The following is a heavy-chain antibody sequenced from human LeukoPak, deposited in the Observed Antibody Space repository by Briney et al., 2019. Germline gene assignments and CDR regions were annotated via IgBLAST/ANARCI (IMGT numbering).Heavy chain of an antibody. Sequence: SETLSLTCTVSGDSMNNNYWSWIRQPPGKGLEWIGYIYYTGSTNYNPSLKSRVTISVDTSKNLFSLNLNSVTAADTAVYYCAKTVRYCSSTSCYHMDVWGPGATVTVSS. J-gene: IGHJ6*02. CDR3: AKTVRYCSSTSCYHMDV. CDR1: GDSMNNNY. CDR2: IYYTGST. V-gene: IGHV4-59*08. D-gene: IGHD2-2*01.